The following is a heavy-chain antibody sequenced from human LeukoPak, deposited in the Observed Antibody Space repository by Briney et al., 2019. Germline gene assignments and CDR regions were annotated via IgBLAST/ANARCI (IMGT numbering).Heavy chain of an antibody. CDR2: IYDSGST. CDR1: GGSISSSSYY. Sequence: SETLSLTCTVSGGSISSSSYYWGWIRQPPGKGLEWIGSIYDSGSTYYNPSLKSRVTISVDTSKNQFSLKLSSVTAADTAVYYCARPVVVVAAPFNWFDPWGQGTLVTVSS. V-gene: IGHV4-39*01. D-gene: IGHD2-15*01. CDR3: ARPVVVVAAPFNWFDP. J-gene: IGHJ5*02.